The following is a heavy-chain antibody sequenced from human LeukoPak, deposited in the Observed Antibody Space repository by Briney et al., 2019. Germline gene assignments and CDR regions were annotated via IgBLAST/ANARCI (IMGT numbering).Heavy chain of an antibody. J-gene: IGHJ6*03. D-gene: IGHD6-13*01. Sequence: ASVKVSCKASGGTFSSYAISWARQAPGQGLEWMGWISAYNGNTNYAQKLQGRVTMTTDTSTSTAYMELRSLRSDDTAVYYCARLERGYSSSWYGGDYYYYMDVWGKGTTVTVSS. CDR2: ISAYNGNT. V-gene: IGHV1-18*01. CDR3: ARLERGYSSSWYGGDYYYYMDV. CDR1: GGTFSSYA.